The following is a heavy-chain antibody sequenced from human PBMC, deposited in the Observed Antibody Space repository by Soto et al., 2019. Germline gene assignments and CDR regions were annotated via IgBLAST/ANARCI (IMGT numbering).Heavy chain of an antibody. J-gene: IGHJ3*02. V-gene: IGHV1-46*01. CDR1: GYKFTAYY. Sequence: QVHLVQSGTEVKKPGASVRVSCKASGYKFTAYYVHWVRQAPGKGRDWMAMIDPSGGRTRFAQNFQARLTRAADTSTTTAFMKLSSLAPDDPAVYFRSIVESRGGECHSAHPDAFDIWGQGTVVTVSS. CDR3: SIVESRGGECHSAHPDAFDI. D-gene: IGHD2-21*01. CDR2: IDPSGGRT.